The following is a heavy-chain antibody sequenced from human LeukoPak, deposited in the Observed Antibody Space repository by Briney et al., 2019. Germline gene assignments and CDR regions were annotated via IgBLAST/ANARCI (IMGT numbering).Heavy chain of an antibody. CDR2: INHSGST. CDR1: GGSLSGYF. D-gene: IGHD6-13*01. J-gene: IGHJ5*02. Sequence: SETLSLTCAVYGGSLSGYFWTWIRQPPGKGLEWIGEINHSGSTNYNPSLKSRVTISVDTSKNQFSLKLSSVTAADTAVYYCARITLAIAAAGTDWFDPWGQGTLVTVSS. CDR3: ARITLAIAAAGTDWFDP. V-gene: IGHV4-34*01.